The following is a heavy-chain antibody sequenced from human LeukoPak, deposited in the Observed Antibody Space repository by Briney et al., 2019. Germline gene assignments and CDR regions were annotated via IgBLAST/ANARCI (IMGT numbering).Heavy chain of an antibody. V-gene: IGHV3-48*01. CDR3: AKGRMAAGGLDC. Sequence: GGSLRLSCAASGFTFSSYSMNWVRQAPGKGLEWVSYISSGSSTIYYADSVKGRFTISRDNAKNSLYLQMNSLRAEDTAVYYCAKGRMAAGGLDCWGQGTLVTVSS. J-gene: IGHJ4*02. CDR1: GFTFSSYS. CDR2: ISSGSSTI. D-gene: IGHD2-15*01.